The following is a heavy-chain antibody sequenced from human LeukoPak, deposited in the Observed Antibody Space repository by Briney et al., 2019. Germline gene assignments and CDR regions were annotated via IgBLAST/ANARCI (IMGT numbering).Heavy chain of an antibody. Sequence: SETLSLTCAVYGGSFSGYYWSWIRQPPGKGLEWIGEVNHSGSTNYNPSLKSRVTISVDTSKIQFSLKLTSVTAADTAVYFCARIFDYWGQGILVTVSS. CDR1: GGSFSGYY. CDR3: ARIFDY. CDR2: VNHSGST. J-gene: IGHJ4*02. V-gene: IGHV4-34*01.